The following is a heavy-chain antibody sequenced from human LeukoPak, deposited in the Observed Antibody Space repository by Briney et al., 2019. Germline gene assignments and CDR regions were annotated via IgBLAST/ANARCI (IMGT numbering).Heavy chain of an antibody. D-gene: IGHD3-10*01. CDR3: ARGPYGSGSYSPFDY. CDR1: GYTFTSYG. J-gene: IGHJ4*02. Sequence: PLASVKVSCKASGYTFTSYGISWVRQAPGQGLEWMGWISAYNGNTNYAQKLQGRVTMTTDTSTSTAYMELRSLRSDDTAVYYCARGPYGSGSYSPFDYWGQGTLVTVSS. CDR2: ISAYNGNT. V-gene: IGHV1-18*01.